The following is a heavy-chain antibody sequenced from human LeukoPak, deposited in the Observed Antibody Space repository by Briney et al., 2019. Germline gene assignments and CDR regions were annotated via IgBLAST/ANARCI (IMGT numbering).Heavy chain of an antibody. Sequence: GGSLRLSCAASGFTFSSYAMHWVRQAPGKGLEWVTIISYDGINKYYADSVKGRFTISRDNSKNTLYLQMNSLRAEDTAVYYCTTGTYYYDSSGYYYFDYWGQGTLVTVSS. D-gene: IGHD3-22*01. CDR3: TTGTYYYDSSGYYYFDY. V-gene: IGHV3-30*03. J-gene: IGHJ4*02. CDR2: ISYDGINK. CDR1: GFTFSSYA.